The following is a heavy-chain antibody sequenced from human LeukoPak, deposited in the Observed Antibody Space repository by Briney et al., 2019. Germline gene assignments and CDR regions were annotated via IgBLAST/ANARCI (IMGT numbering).Heavy chain of an antibody. Sequence: ASVKVSCKVSGYTLTELSMHWVRQAPGKGLEWMGGFDPEDGETIYAQKFQGRVTVTEDTSTDTAYMELSSLRSEDTAVYYCATDWVTDAFDIWGQGTMVTVSS. CDR3: ATDWVTDAFDI. D-gene: IGHD5-18*01. CDR1: GYTLTELS. J-gene: IGHJ3*02. CDR2: FDPEDGET. V-gene: IGHV1-24*01.